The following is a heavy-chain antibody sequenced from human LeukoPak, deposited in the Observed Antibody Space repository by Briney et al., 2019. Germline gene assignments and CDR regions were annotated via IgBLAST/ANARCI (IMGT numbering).Heavy chain of an antibody. CDR3: AGSGSRGNWFDP. D-gene: IGHD1-26*01. Sequence: GGSLRLSCAASGFTFSSNWMHWVRQAPGKGLVWVSRINSDGSITIYADSVKGRFTISRDNAKNTLYLQMNSLRAEDTAVYYRAGSGSRGNWFDPWGQGTPVTVSS. J-gene: IGHJ5*02. CDR2: INSDGSIT. V-gene: IGHV3-74*01. CDR1: GFTFSSNW.